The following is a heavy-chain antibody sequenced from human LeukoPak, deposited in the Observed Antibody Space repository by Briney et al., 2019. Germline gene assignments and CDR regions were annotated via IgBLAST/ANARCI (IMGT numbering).Heavy chain of an antibody. CDR1: GFTFSSYS. Sequence: TGGSLRLSCAASGFTFSSYSMNWVRQAPGKGLKWVSSISSSSSYIYYADSVKGRFTISRDNAKNSLYLQMNSLRAEDTAVYYCARDRDTGYYDFWGQGTLVTVSS. CDR2: ISSSSSYI. CDR3: ARDRDTGYYDF. J-gene: IGHJ4*02. V-gene: IGHV3-21*01. D-gene: IGHD5-18*01.